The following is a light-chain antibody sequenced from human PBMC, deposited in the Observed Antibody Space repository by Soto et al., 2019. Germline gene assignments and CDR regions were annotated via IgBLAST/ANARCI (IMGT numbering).Light chain of an antibody. CDR1: QTISSW. V-gene: IGKV1-5*03. Sequence: DIQMTQSPSTLSGSVGDRVTITCRASQTISSWLAWYQQKPGKAPKLLIYKASTLKSGVPSRFSGSGSGTEFTLTISSLQPDDFATYDCQHYNSDSDAFGQGTKVELK. CDR3: QHYNSDSDA. CDR2: KAS. J-gene: IGKJ1*01.